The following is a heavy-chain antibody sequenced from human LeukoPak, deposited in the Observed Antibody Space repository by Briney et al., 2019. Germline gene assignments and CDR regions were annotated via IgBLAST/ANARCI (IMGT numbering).Heavy chain of an antibody. Sequence: PGGSLRLSCTASGFTFSSYSMNWVRKAPGKGLEWVSYISSSGTAIYYADSVKGRFPISRDNAKNSLYLQMNSLRDEDTAVYYCARDNGAYGSGSVFDYWGQGTLVTVSS. V-gene: IGHV3-48*02. D-gene: IGHD3-10*01. CDR1: GFTFSSYS. J-gene: IGHJ4*02. CDR3: ARDNGAYGSGSVFDY. CDR2: ISSSGTAI.